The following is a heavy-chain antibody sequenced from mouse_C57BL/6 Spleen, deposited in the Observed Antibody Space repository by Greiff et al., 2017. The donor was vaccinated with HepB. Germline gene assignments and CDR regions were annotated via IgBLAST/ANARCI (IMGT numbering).Heavy chain of an antibody. Sequence: EVKLVESGAELVKPGASVKLSCTASGFNIKDYYMHWVKQRTEQGLEWIGRIDPEDGETKYAPKFQGKATITADTSSNTAYLQLSSLTSEDTAVYYCARGNGSSYSWFAYWGQGTLVTVSA. D-gene: IGHD1-1*01. CDR3: ARGNGSSYSWFAY. J-gene: IGHJ3*01. V-gene: IGHV14-2*01. CDR2: IDPEDGET. CDR1: GFNIKDYY.